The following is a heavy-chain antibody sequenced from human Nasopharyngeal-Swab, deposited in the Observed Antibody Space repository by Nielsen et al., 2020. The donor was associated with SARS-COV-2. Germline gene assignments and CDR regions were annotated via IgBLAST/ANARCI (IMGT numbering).Heavy chain of an antibody. Sequence: GGSLRLSCASSGFTVSSNYMSWVRQAPGKGLEWVSVIYSGGSTYYAVPVKGLFTISRDNSKNTLYLQMHSLRAEDTAVYYCASAWGTMGPAFDYWGQGTLVTVSS. CDR2: IYSGGST. CDR3: ASAWGTMGPAFDY. J-gene: IGHJ4*02. CDR1: GFTVSSNY. V-gene: IGHV3-53*01. D-gene: IGHD3-10*01.